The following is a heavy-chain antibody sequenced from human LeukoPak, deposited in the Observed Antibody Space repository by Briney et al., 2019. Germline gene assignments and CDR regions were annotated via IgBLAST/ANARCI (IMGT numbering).Heavy chain of an antibody. Sequence: GGSLRLSCAVSGFTFTSYAMNWVRQAPGKGLEWVSAISGSGGSTYYADSVKGRFTISRDNSKNTLYLRMNSLRAEDTALYYCAKGSGTYYGDYSFDYWGQGTLVTVSS. J-gene: IGHJ4*02. V-gene: IGHV3-23*01. D-gene: IGHD4-17*01. CDR1: GFTFTSYA. CDR2: ISGSGGST. CDR3: AKGSGTYYGDYSFDY.